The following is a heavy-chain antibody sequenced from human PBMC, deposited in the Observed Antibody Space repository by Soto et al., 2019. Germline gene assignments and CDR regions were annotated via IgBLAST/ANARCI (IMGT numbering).Heavy chain of an antibody. CDR2: IYYSGST. Sequence: QVQLQESGPGLVKPSETLSLTCTVSGGSVSSGSYYWSWIRQPPGKGLEWIGYIYYSGSTNYNPSLKGRVTISVDTSKNQFSLKLSSVTAADTAVYYCARAPRYCSGGSCYFGYFQHWGQGTLVTVSS. V-gene: IGHV4-61*01. CDR1: GGSVSSGSYY. J-gene: IGHJ1*01. D-gene: IGHD2-15*01. CDR3: ARAPRYCSGGSCYFGYFQH.